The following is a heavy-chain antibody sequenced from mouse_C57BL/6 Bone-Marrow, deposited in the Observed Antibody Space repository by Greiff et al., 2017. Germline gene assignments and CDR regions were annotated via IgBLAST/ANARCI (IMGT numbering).Heavy chain of an antibody. D-gene: IGHD1-1*01. CDR1: GYTFTDYY. J-gene: IGHJ2*01. CDR3: ASSDYEGSSPSDY. CDR2: INPYNGGT. Sequence: EVQLQQSGPVLVKPGASVKMSCKASGYTFTDYYMNWVKQSHGKSLEWIGVINPYNGGTSYNQKFKGKATLTVDQSSSTAYMELNSLTCEESAVYAGASSDYEGSSPSDYWGQGTILTVSS. V-gene: IGHV1-19*01.